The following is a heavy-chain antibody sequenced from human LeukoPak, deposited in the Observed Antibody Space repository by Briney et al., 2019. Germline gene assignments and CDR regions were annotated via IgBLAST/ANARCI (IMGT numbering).Heavy chain of an antibody. CDR1: GGSISGYY. Sequence: SETLSLTCTVSGGSISGYYWSWIRQPPGKGLEWIGYIYYSGSTNYNPSLKSRVTISVDTSKNQSSLKLSSVTAADTAVYYCASATYYYDSSGYYPIWGQGTMVTV. J-gene: IGHJ3*02. V-gene: IGHV4-59*08. D-gene: IGHD3-22*01. CDR2: IYYSGST. CDR3: ASATYYYDSSGYYPI.